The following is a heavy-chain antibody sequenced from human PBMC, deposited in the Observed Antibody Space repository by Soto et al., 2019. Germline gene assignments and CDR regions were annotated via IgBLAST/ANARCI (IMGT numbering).Heavy chain of an antibody. CDR2: RWFDGSNT. J-gene: IGHJ4*02. CDR3: TRDFSMVIVAPGY. Sequence: QVQLVESGGGVVQPGRSLRLSCAASGFTFSSYAMHWVRQAPGKGLEWVGFRWFDGSNTFYAEFVKGRFTISRDNSKKTVCRQISALRAEDTAVYYCTRDFSMVIVAPGYWGQGTLVTVSS. D-gene: IGHD5-12*01. CDR1: GFTFSSYA. V-gene: IGHV3-33*01.